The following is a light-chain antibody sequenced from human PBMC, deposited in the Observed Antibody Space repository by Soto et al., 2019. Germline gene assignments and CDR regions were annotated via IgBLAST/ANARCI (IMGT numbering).Light chain of an antibody. CDR3: SAYAGSSTLFV. CDR2: EGS. J-gene: IGLJ1*01. CDR1: SNDVGFYDL. V-gene: IGLV2-23*01. Sequence: QSALTQPASVSGSPGQSITISCTGTSNDVGFYDLVSWYQQHPGKAPKLLIYEGSKRPSGVSNRFSGSKSGNTASLTISGLQAEDEADYYCSAYAGSSTLFVFGTGTKLTVL.